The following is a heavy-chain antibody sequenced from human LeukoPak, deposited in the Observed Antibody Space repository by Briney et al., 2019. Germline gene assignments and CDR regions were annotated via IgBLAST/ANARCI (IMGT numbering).Heavy chain of an antibody. D-gene: IGHD6-13*01. J-gene: IGHJ4*02. V-gene: IGHV3-21*01. CDR1: GFTFSSYI. CDR3: ARDMGLSVAALGDLDY. CDR2: ISSSRSYI. Sequence: PGGSLRLSCAASGFTFSSYIMNWVRQATGKGLEWVSSISSSRSYIYYADSVKRRFTISRDKAKNSLYLQMNSLRAEDTAVYYCARDMGLSVAALGDLDYWGQGALVTVSS.